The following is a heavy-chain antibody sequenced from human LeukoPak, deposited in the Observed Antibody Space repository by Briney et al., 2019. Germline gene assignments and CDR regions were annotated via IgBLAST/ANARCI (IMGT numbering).Heavy chain of an antibody. CDR1: GYTFTSYG. D-gene: IGHD6-19*01. CDR2: ISAYNGNT. CDR3: ARGEEAVAGTGDFDY. Sequence: ASVKVSCKASGYTFTSYGISWVRQASGQGLEWMGWISAYNGNTNYAQKLQGRVTMTTDTSTSTAYMELRSLRSDDTAVYYCARGEEAVAGTGDFDYWGQGTLVTVSS. V-gene: IGHV1-18*04. J-gene: IGHJ4*02.